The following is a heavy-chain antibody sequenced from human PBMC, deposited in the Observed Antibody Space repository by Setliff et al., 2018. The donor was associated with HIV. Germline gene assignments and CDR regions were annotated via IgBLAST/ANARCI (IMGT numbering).Heavy chain of an antibody. D-gene: IGHD3-10*01. V-gene: IGHV1-69*10. Sequence: ASVKVSCKTSGGIFSNHTINWVRQAPGQGLEWMGGVIPVIGLPNYAQKLQDRVTITADMSTTTAYMELSSLRSEDTAVYYCALRGGHYYYYMDVWGKGTTVTVSS. J-gene: IGHJ6*03. CDR2: VIPVIGLP. CDR1: GGIFSNHT. CDR3: ALRGGHYYYYMDV.